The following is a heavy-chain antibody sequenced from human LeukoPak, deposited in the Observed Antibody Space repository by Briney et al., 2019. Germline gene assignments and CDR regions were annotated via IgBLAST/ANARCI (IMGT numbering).Heavy chain of an antibody. CDR1: GGTFSSYA. D-gene: IGHD2-15*01. CDR3: ATYEGFCSGGSCYNYPFEHLDY. Sequence: SVKVSCKASGGTFSSYAISWVRQAPGQGLEWMGRIIPIFGTANYAQKFQGRVTITTDESTSTAYMELSSLRSEDTAVYYCATYEGFCSGGSCYNYPFEHLDYWGQGTLVTVSS. J-gene: IGHJ4*02. V-gene: IGHV1-69*05. CDR2: IIPIFGTA.